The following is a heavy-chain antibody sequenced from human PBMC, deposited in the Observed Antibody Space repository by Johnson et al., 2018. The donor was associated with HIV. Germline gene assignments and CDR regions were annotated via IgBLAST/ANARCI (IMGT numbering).Heavy chain of an antibody. CDR2: ISYDGSNK. V-gene: IGHV3-30*19. D-gene: IGHD1-14*01. CDR3: AIMSAPEDADAFDF. J-gene: IGHJ3*01. Sequence: QVQLVESGGGVVQPGRSLRLSCAASGFTFSSYGMHWVRQAPGKGLEWVAFISYDGSNKYYADSVKGRFTISRDNSRNTLYLQMNSLRADDTTVYFCAIMSAPEDADAFDFWGQGTMVTVSS. CDR1: GFTFSSYG.